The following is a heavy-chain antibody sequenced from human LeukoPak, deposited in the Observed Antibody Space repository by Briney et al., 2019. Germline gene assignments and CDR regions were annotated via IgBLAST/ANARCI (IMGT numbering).Heavy chain of an antibody. CDR1: GGSFSGYY. J-gene: IGHJ6*02. D-gene: IGHD6-19*01. CDR3: ARGHPRSSGWLYYYYGMDA. CDR2: INHSGST. V-gene: IGHV4-34*01. Sequence: SETLSLTCAVYGGSFSGYYWSWIRQPPGKGLEWIGEINHSGSTNYNPSLKSRVTISVDTSKNQFSLKLSSVTAADTAVYYCARGHPRSSGWLYYYYGMDAWGQGTTVTVSS.